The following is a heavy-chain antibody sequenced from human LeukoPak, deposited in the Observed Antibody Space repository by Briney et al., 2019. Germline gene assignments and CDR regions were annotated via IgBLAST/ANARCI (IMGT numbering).Heavy chain of an antibody. Sequence: PSETLSLTCTVSGGSISSFYWSWIRQPPGKGLEWIGNIYYSGSTNYNPSLKSRVTISLDTSKTQFSLKLSSVTAADTAVYFCSRTPGSMVRGVMRRFYFDSWGQGALVTVSS. CDR1: GGSISSFY. V-gene: IGHV4-59*13. CDR3: SRTPGSMVRGVMRRFYFDS. CDR2: IYYSGST. D-gene: IGHD3-10*01. J-gene: IGHJ4*02.